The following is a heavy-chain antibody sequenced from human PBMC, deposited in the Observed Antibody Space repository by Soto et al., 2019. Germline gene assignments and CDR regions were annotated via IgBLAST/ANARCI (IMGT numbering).Heavy chain of an antibody. V-gene: IGHV4-34*01. J-gene: IGHJ6*02. CDR1: GGSLRDTY. CDR2: INHNTNT. D-gene: IGHD1-26*01. Sequence: SETLSLTCAVYGGSLRDTYWNWIRQPPGKGLECIGEINHNTNTIYNPSLTSRVTISVDTSKNHFSLKLTSVTAADTAVYYCARLSFDREVGATGGIRSLYGMDVWGQGTTVT. CDR3: ARLSFDREVGATGGIRSLYGMDV.